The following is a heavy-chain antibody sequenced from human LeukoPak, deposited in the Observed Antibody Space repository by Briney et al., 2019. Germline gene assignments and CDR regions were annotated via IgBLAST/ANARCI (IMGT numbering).Heavy chain of an antibody. CDR2: IKQDGSEK. CDR1: GFTFSSYS. CDR3: ARDFNFDY. J-gene: IGHJ4*02. V-gene: IGHV3-7*01. Sequence: PGGSLRLSCAASGFTFSSYSMNWVRQAPGKGLEWVANIKQDGSEKYYVDSVKGRFTISRDNAKNSLYLQMNSLRAEDTAVYYCARDFNFDYWGQGTLVTVSS.